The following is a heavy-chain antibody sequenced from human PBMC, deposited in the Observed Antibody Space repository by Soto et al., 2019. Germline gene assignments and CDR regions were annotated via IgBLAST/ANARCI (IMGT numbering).Heavy chain of an antibody. V-gene: IGHV4-59*07. D-gene: IGHD1-26*01. CDR1: GASITGYY. J-gene: IGHJ4*02. CDR2: VYYTGTT. CDR3: ARGRRWDGGGWGCDY. Sequence: QVHLQESGPGLVKPSDTLSLTCTVSGASITGYYWSWIRQPPGKGLEWIGYVYYTGTTNYSPSLQSRVAMSVVPSKKKFSLSLNSVTATDTAVYYCARGRRWDGGGWGCDYWGQGALVSVSS.